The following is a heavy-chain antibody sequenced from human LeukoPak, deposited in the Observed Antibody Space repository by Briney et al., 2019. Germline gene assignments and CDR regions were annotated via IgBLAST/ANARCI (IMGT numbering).Heavy chain of an antibody. Sequence: ASVKVSCKASGYTFTSYGISWVRQAPGQGLEWMGWISAYNGNTNYAQKLQGRVTMTTDTSTSTAYMELRSLRSDDTAVYYCARRPFVIAAARGGWFDPWGQGTLVTVSS. V-gene: IGHV1-18*01. J-gene: IGHJ5*02. CDR2: ISAYNGNT. CDR1: GYTFTSYG. CDR3: ARRPFVIAAARGGWFDP. D-gene: IGHD6-13*01.